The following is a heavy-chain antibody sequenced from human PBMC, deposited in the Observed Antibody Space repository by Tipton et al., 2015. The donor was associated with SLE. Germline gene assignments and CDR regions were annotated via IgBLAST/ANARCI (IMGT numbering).Heavy chain of an antibody. CDR2: IYYSGST. CDR1: GGSISSYY. D-gene: IGHD1-1*01. Sequence: TLSLTCTVSGGSISSYYWSWIRQPPGKGLEWIGYIYYSGSTYYNPSLKSRVTISVDTSKNQFSLKLSSVTAADTAVYYCARTDDWGQGSLVTVSS. J-gene: IGHJ4*02. CDR3: ARTDD. V-gene: IGHV4-59*04.